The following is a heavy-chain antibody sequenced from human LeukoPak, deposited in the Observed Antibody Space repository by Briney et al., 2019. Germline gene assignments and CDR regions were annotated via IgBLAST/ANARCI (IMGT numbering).Heavy chain of an antibody. CDR1: GGTFSSYA. CDR3: TTERRSSVSSSRFDY. Sequence: SVKVSCKASGGTFSSYAISWVRQAPGQGLEWMGGIIPIFGTANYAQKFQGRVTITTDESTSTAYMELSSLRSEDTAVYYCTTERRSSVSSSRFDYWGQGALVTVSS. V-gene: IGHV1-69*05. D-gene: IGHD1-26*01. J-gene: IGHJ4*02. CDR2: IIPIFGTA.